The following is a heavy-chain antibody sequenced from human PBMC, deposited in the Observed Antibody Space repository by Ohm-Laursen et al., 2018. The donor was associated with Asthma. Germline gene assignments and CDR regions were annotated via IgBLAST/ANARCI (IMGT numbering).Heavy chain of an antibody. CDR2: IWYDGSNK. J-gene: IGHJ4*02. CDR3: ARVDSSGYYLYFDY. D-gene: IGHD3-22*01. CDR1: GFIFSAYG. Sequence: SLRLSCTASGFIFSAYGMHWVRQAPGKGLEWVAVIWYDGSNKYYADSVKGRFTISRDNSKNTLYLQMNSLRAEDTAVYYCARVDSSGYYLYFDYWGQGTLVTVSS. V-gene: IGHV3-33*01.